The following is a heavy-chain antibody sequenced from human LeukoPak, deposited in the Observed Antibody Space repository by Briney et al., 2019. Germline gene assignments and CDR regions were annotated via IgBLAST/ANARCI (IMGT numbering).Heavy chain of an antibody. CDR2: IHYSGGP. D-gene: IGHD3-16*01. V-gene: IGHV4-59*08. CDR1: SGSITGYY. J-gene: IGHJ4*02. CDR3: ARHVGEWGFDF. Sequence: PSETLSLTCTVSSGSITGYYWSCIRQAPGKGLEWIGNIHYSGGPKYNPSLKSRVTVSVDTSKNQFSLNLNSMTAADTAVYYCARHVGEWGFDFWGQGTLVTVSS.